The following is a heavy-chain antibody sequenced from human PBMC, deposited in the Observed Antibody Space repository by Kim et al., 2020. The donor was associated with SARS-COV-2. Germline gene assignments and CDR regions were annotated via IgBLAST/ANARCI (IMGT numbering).Heavy chain of an antibody. CDR1: GYSFNSYW. J-gene: IGHJ4*02. CDR3: ARYRETYYYDSSGYYYEFDY. V-gene: IGHV5-10-1*01. D-gene: IGHD3-22*01. CDR2: IDPSDSYT. Sequence: GESLKISCKGSGYSFNSYWISWVRQMPGNGLEWMGRIDPSDSYTNYSPSFQGHVTISADKSISTAYLQWSSLKASDTAMYYCARYRETYYYDSSGYYYEFDYWGQGTLVTVSS.